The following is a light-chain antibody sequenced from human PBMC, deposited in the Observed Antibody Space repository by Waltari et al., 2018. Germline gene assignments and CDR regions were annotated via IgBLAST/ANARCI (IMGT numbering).Light chain of an antibody. CDR2: AAS. CDR1: ENINTY. Sequence: DIQMTQSPPSLSASVGDRVTITCRASENINTYLNWYQQKPGTAPKLLIYAASTVPTGVPSRFSGSGSGTDFTLTISGLQPEDSATYSCQQTYTSPWCTFGQGTKLEIK. V-gene: IGKV1-39*01. J-gene: IGKJ2*02. CDR3: QQTYTSPWCT.